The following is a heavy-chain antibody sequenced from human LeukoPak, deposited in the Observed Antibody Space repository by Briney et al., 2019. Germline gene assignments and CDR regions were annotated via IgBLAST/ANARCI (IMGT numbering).Heavy chain of an antibody. CDR3: TRGVGSSWYPNWFDP. CDR2: IRSKAYGGTT. J-gene: IGHJ5*02. CDR1: GFTFGDYA. Sequence: SGGSLRLSCTASGFTFGDYAMSWVRQAPGKGLEWVGFIRSKAYGGTTEYAASVKGRFTISRDDSKSIAYLRMNSLKTEDTAVYYCTRGVGSSWYPNWFDPWGQGTLVTVSS. V-gene: IGHV3-49*04. D-gene: IGHD6-13*01.